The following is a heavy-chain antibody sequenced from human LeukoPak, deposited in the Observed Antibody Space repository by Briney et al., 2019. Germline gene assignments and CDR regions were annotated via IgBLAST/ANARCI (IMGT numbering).Heavy chain of an antibody. J-gene: IGHJ4*02. V-gene: IGHV4-59*01. CDR1: GGSISSYY. Sequence: SETLSLTCTVSGGSISSYYWTWIRQPPGMGLEWIGYIYYSGSTNYNPSLKSRVTISVDTSKDQFSLKLSSVTAADTAVYYCARGYHDFSGYWLSYFDYWGQGTLVTVSS. CDR2: IYYSGST. D-gene: IGHD5-12*01. CDR3: ARGYHDFSGYWLSYFDY.